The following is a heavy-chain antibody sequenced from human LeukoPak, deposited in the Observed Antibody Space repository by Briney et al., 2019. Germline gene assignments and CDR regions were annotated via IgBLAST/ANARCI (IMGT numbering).Heavy chain of an antibody. CDR3: ARDLGQYYDTSDNWFDP. D-gene: IGHD3-22*01. CDR1: GFTFSNYA. Sequence: PGGSLRLSCAASGFTFSNYALHWVRQAPGKGLEWVAVISYDDTNKYYVDSVKGRFTISRDNSKNTLYLQMNSLRAEDTAVYYCARDLGQYYDTSDNWFDPWGQGTLVTVSS. J-gene: IGHJ5*02. V-gene: IGHV3-30*04. CDR2: ISYDDTNK.